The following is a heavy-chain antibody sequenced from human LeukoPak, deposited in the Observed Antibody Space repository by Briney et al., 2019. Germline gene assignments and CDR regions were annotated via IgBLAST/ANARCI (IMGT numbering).Heavy chain of an antibody. CDR1: GYLSTRYG. CDR2: ISGSTGNT. D-gene: IGHD3-10*01. J-gene: IGHJ4*02. CDR3: ARAGRGTYNYFDV. V-gene: IGHV1-18*01. Sequence: VKVSCKASGYLSTRYGFIWVRQAPGHGLQWMGWISGSTGNTNYAQIVQGRVSMTTDTSTNTAYMELRSLTVDDTAVYYCARAGRGTYNYFDVWGQGTLVTVSS.